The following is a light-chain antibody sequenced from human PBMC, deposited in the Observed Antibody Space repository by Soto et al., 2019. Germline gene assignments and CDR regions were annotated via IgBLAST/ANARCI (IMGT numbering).Light chain of an antibody. V-gene: IGKV3-11*01. CDR1: QSVTSS. Sequence: EIVLTQSPATLSLSPGDRATLSCRASQSVTSSLAWFQQKPGQAPRLLIYAVSRRATAIPARFSGSGSGTDFTLPISSLEPEGFEVYYCQQRTSGPPFGGGTMVEIK. CDR3: QQRTSGPP. CDR2: AVS. J-gene: IGKJ4*01.